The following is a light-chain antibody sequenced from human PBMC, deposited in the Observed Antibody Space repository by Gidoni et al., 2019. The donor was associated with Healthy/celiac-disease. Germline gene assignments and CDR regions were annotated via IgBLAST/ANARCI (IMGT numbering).Light chain of an antibody. CDR3: QQYYSTPAGCS. Sequence: DSVMTQSPDSLAVSLGERATINCKSSQSVLYSSNNKNYLAWYQQKPGQPPKLLIYWASTRESGVPDRFSGSGSGTDFTLTISSLQAEDVAVYYCQQYYSTPAGCSFGQGTKLEIK. CDR2: WAS. CDR1: QSVLYSSNNKNY. J-gene: IGKJ2*04. V-gene: IGKV4-1*01.